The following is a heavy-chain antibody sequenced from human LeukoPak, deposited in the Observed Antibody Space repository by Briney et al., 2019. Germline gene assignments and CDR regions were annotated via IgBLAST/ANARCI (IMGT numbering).Heavy chain of an antibody. CDR2: INSDGSST. CDR1: GFTVSRNY. CDR3: AKDIVVVVAATFDY. D-gene: IGHD2-15*01. Sequence: GGSLRLSCAASGFTVSRNYMTWVRQAPGRGLVWVSRINSDGSSTSYADSVKGRFTISRDNAKNTLYLQMNSLRAEDTAVYYCAKDIVVVVAATFDYWGQGTLVTVSS. V-gene: IGHV3-74*01. J-gene: IGHJ4*02.